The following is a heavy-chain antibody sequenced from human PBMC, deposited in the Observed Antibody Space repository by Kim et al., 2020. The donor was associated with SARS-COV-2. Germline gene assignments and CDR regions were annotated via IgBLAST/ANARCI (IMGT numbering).Heavy chain of an antibody. CDR2: ISSSGTTI. V-gene: IGHV3-48*04. Sequence: GGSLRLSCAASGFTFSDYTMNWVRQAPGKGLEWVSVISSSGTTIYYADSVKGRFTISRDNAKNSLFLQMNSLRAEDTAVYYCTRPPLYSSSWLLDYWGQGTLVTVSS. CDR1: GFTFSDYT. CDR3: TRPPLYSSSWLLDY. D-gene: IGHD6-13*01. J-gene: IGHJ4*02.